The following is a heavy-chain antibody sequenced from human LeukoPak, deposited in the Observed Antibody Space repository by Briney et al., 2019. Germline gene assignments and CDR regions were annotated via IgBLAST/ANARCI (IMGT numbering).Heavy chain of an antibody. V-gene: IGHV3-30*02. CDR1: GFTFSSYG. CDR3: AKAPPHSSGWYVFDY. Sequence: GSLRLSCAASGFTFSSYGIHWVRQAPGKGLEWVAFIRYDGSNKYYADSVKGRFTISRDNSKNTLYLQMNSLRAEDTAVYYCAKAPPHSSGWYVFDYWGQGTLATVSS. CDR2: IRYDGSNK. D-gene: IGHD6-19*01. J-gene: IGHJ4*02.